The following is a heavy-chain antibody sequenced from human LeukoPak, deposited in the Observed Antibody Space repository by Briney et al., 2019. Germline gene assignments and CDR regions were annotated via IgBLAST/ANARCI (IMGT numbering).Heavy chain of an antibody. D-gene: IGHD6-13*01. J-gene: IGHJ4*02. V-gene: IGHV3-23*02. CDR3: VKVLRIAATGSFDY. Sequence: GGSLRLACAASGFTFSSYALSWVRQAPRKGLEWESGISGSGNSTYYEDSVKGRFTISRDNSKNTVHLKMNSLRAEATAVYYCVKVLRIAATGSFDYWGQGTLVTVSS. CDR1: GFTFSSYA. CDR2: ISGSGNST.